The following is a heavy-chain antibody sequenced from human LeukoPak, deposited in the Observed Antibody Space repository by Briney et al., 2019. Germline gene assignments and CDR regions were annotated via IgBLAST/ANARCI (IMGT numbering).Heavy chain of an antibody. CDR1: GYTFTGYY. D-gene: IGHD3-3*01. CDR3: GRFFGVNNYQYNGVDV. V-gene: IGHV1-18*04. J-gene: IGHJ6*02. CDR2: ISAYNGDT. Sequence: ASVKVSCKASGYTFTGYYMHWVRQAPGQGLEMMGWISAYNGDTKYSQRLQGRVTMTTDTATSTAYMELRSLRSDDTAVYYCGRFFGVNNYQYNGVDVWGQGTTVTVSS.